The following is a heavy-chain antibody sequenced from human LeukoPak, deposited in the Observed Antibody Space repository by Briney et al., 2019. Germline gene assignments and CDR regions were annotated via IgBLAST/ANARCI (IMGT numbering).Heavy chain of an antibody. V-gene: IGHV4-39*02. J-gene: IGHJ4*02. CDR2: IYYSGST. D-gene: IGHD3-10*01. CDR1: GGSIGSSSYY. CDR3: AREPSGSYPNYFDY. Sequence: SETLSLTCTVSGGSIGSSSYYWGWIRQPPGKGLEWIGSIYYSGSTYYNPSLKSRVTIFVDMSKNQFSLKLRSVTAADTAVYYCAREPSGSYPNYFDYWGQGTLVTVSS.